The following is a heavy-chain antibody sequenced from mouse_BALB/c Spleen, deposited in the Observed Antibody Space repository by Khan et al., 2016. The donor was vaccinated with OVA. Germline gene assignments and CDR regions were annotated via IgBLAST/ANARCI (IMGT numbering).Heavy chain of an antibody. CDR1: GYTFTSYW. CDR3: ARGRITTGYFDF. V-gene: IGHV1-87*01. D-gene: IGHD2-4*01. J-gene: IGHJ2*01. CDR2: IYPGDGNT. Sequence: QVQLKQSGAELARPGASVKLSCKASGYTFTSYWMQWVKQRPGQGLKWIGAIYPGDGNTRYTQKFKGKATLTADKSSSTAYMELSSLASEDSAVYECARGRITTGYFDFWGQGTTLTVSS.